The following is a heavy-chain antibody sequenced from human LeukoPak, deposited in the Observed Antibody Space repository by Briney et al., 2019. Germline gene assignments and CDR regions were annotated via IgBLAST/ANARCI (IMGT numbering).Heavy chain of an antibody. CDR2: IKQDGSER. V-gene: IGHV3-7*01. CDR3: ARENWAPYD. J-gene: IGHJ4*02. D-gene: IGHD3-3*01. Sequence: GGSLRLSCAASGFTVSSNFMTWVRQAPGKGLEWVANIKQDGSERNYVDSVKGRFTISRDNAKSSLYLQVNSLRAEDTAVYYCARENWAPYDWGQGTLVTVSS. CDR1: GFTVSSNF.